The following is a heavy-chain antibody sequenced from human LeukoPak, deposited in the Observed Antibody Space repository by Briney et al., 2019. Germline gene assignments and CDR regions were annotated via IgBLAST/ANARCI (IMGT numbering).Heavy chain of an antibody. V-gene: IGHV1-2*02. CDR3: ARDGTMSSRAPGGVPDY. J-gene: IGHJ4*02. CDR1: GYTFTDYY. Sequence: ASVKVSCKASGYTFTDYYMHWVRQAPGQGLEWMGWINPNSGDTYYAPKFQGRVTMTRDTSISTAYMELSRLRSDDTAVYYCARDGTMSSRAPGGVPDYWGQGTLVTVSS. D-gene: IGHD3-10*02. CDR2: INPNSGDT.